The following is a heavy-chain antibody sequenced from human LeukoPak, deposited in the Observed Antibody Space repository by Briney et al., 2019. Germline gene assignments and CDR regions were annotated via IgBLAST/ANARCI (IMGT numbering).Heavy chain of an antibody. CDR2: ISSSGSTI. Sequence: GGSLRLSCAASGFTFSSYEMNWGRQAPGKGLEWVSYISSSGSTIYYADSVKGRVTISRDNAKNSLYLQMNSLRAEDTAVYYCAELGITMIGGVWGKGTTVTISS. CDR1: GFTFSSYE. D-gene: IGHD3-10*02. V-gene: IGHV3-48*03. J-gene: IGHJ6*04. CDR3: AELGITMIGGV.